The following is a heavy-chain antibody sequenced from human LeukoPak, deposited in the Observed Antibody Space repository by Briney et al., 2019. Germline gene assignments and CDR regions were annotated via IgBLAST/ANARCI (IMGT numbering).Heavy chain of an antibody. CDR2: ISWNSGSI. V-gene: IGHV3-9*01. J-gene: IGHJ4*02. Sequence: PGGSLRLSCAASGFTFDDYAMHWVRPAPGKGLEWVSGISWNSGSIGYADSVKGRFTISRDNAKNSLYLQMNSLRAEDTALYYCAKSAVAGSFDYWGQGTLVTVSS. CDR1: GFTFDDYA. D-gene: IGHD6-19*01. CDR3: AKSAVAGSFDY.